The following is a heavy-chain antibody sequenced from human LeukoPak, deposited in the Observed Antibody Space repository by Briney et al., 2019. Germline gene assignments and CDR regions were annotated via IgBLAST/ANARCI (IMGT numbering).Heavy chain of an antibody. CDR3: ASPYSSSWYLYFDY. V-gene: IGHV4-39*01. J-gene: IGHJ4*02. D-gene: IGHD6-13*01. CDR2: IYYSGST. Sequence: SEALSLTCTVAGGSISSSSYYGGGRRQPRGRGVEWVGSIYYSGSTYYNPSLKSRVTISVDTSKNQFSLKLSSVTAADTAVYYCASPYSSSWYLYFDYCGQGPLVTVSS. CDR1: GGSISSSSYY.